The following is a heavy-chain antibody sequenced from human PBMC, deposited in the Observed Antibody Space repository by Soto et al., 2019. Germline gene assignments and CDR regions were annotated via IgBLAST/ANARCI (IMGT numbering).Heavy chain of an antibody. Sequence: TLSLTCGVSGDSIYRSYWWSWVRLPPGKGPEWIGEIFHPGTTNYNTSLKSRLTMSVDKSKKEISLELDSVTAADTDVYFCARSARYGVVGDYWGQGTGVTVSS. CDR3: ARSARYGVVGDY. CDR1: GDSIYRSYW. V-gene: IGHV4-4*01. J-gene: IGHJ4*02. CDR2: IFHPGTT. D-gene: IGHD2-15*01.